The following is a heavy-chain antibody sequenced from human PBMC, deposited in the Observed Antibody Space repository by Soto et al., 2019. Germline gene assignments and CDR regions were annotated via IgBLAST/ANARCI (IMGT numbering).Heavy chain of an antibody. V-gene: IGHV4-31*03. D-gene: IGHD6-13*01. CDR1: GGSISSGGYY. CDR2: IYYSGST. Sequence: QVQLQESGPGLVKPSQTLSLTCTVSGGSISSGGYYWSWIRQHPGKGLEWIGYIYYSGSTYYNPYLKGRVTISVDTSKNQFSLKLSSVTAADTAVYYCARAGLSYIAAQGGALDPWGQGTLVTVSS. CDR3: ARAGLSYIAAQGGALDP. J-gene: IGHJ5*02.